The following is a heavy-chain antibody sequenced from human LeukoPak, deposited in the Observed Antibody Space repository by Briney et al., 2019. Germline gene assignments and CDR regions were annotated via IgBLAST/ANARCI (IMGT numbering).Heavy chain of an antibody. CDR2: INPNSGGT. CDR1: GYTFTGYY. J-gene: IGHJ4*02. Sequence: ASVKASCKASGYTFTGYYMHWVRQAPGQGLEWMGWINPNSGGTNYAQKFQGRVTMTRDTSISTAYMELSRLRSDDTAVYYCARDLSGVSPFDYWGQGTLVTVSS. V-gene: IGHV1-2*02. CDR3: ARDLSGVSPFDY. D-gene: IGHD2-8*01.